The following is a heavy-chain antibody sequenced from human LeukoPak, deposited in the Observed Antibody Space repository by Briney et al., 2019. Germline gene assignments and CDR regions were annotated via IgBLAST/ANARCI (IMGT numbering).Heavy chain of an antibody. CDR3: ARILPTVNGMDV. CDR1: GGSISSYY. D-gene: IGHD4-17*01. J-gene: IGHJ6*02. Sequence: SETLPLTCTVSGGSISSYYWSWIRQPPGKGLEWIGYIYYSGSTNYNPSLKSRVTISVDTSKNQFSLKLSSVTAADTAVYYCARILPTVNGMDVWGQGTTVTVSS. CDR2: IYYSGST. V-gene: IGHV4-59*01.